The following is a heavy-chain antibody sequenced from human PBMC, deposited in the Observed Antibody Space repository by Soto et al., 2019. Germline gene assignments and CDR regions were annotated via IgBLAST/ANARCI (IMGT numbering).Heavy chain of an antibody. V-gene: IGHV4-39*01. CDR2: IYYSGST. CDR1: GGSISSSSYY. CDR3: AEDTRGYSYGYGYYYYGMDV. D-gene: IGHD5-18*01. J-gene: IGHJ6*02. Sequence: SETLSLTCTVSGGSISSSSYYWGRIRQPPGKGLEWIGSIYYSGSTYYNPSLKSRVTISVDTSKNQFSLKLSSVTAADTAVYYCAEDTRGYSYGYGYYYYGMDVWGQGTTVTV.